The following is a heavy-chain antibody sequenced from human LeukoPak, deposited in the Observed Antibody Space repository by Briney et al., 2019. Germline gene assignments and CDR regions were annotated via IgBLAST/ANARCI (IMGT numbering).Heavy chain of an antibody. Sequence: GGSLRLSCAASGFTFSSYWMHWVRQAPGKGLVWVSRINSDGSSTSYADAVKGRFTISRDNAKNTLYLQMNSLRAEDTAVYYCARAGGLGIQNYYYYMDVWGKGTTVTVSS. J-gene: IGHJ6*03. CDR3: ARAGGLGIQNYYYYMDV. D-gene: IGHD7-27*01. CDR1: GFTFSSYW. CDR2: INSDGSST. V-gene: IGHV3-74*01.